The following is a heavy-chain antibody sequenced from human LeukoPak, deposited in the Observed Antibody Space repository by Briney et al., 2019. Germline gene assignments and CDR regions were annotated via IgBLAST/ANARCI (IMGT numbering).Heavy chain of an antibody. Sequence: GSLRLSCAASGFTFSNYWMSWIRQPPGKGLEWIGNIYYSGSTYYNPSLKSRVTISLDTSKNQFSLKLSSVTAADTAVYYCARRDIAARLNWFDPWGQGTLVTVSS. V-gene: IGHV4-39*01. CDR2: IYYSGST. CDR1: GFTFSNYW. J-gene: IGHJ5*02. CDR3: ARRDIAARLNWFDP. D-gene: IGHD6-6*01.